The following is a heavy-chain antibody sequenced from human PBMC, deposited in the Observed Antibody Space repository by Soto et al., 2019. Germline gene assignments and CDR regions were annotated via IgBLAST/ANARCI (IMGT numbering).Heavy chain of an antibody. D-gene: IGHD3-3*01. J-gene: IGHJ6*02. V-gene: IGHV3-30*18. CDR3: AKDLRITIFGVVANYYYYGMDV. CDR2: ISYDGSNK. CDR1: GFTFSSYG. Sequence: PGGSLRLSCAASGFTFSSYGMHWVRQAPGKGLEWVAVISYDGSNKYYADSVKGRFTISRDNSKNTLYLQMNSLRAEDTAVYYCAKDLRITIFGVVANYYYYGMDVWGQGTTVTVSS.